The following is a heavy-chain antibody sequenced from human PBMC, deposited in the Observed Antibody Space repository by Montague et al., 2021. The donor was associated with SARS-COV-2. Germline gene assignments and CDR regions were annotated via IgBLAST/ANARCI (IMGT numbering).Heavy chain of an antibody. CDR3: ARGRKRITVVRGVIIDWFDP. Sequence: SETLSLTCAVYGGSFSGYYWSWIRQPPGKGLEWIGEINHSGSTNYNPSLKSRVTISVDTSKNQFSLKLSSVTAADTAVYYCARGRKRITVVRGVIIDWFDPWGQRTLVTVSS. V-gene: IGHV4-34*01. D-gene: IGHD3-10*01. CDR1: GGSFSGYY. CDR2: INHSGST. J-gene: IGHJ5*02.